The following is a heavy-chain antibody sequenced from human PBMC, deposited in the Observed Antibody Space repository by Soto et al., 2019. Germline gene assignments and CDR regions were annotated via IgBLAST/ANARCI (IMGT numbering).Heavy chain of an antibody. J-gene: IGHJ6*02. CDR1: GDSISNGSYS. V-gene: IGHV4-30-2*01. Sequence: PSETLSRTCAVSGDSISNGSYSWIWIAQPPGKVLDWIGYIFQSGITYYNPSLKSRIIISIEKTKNLFSLILSSVTAADTAVYYCARASRSLKQNGMDVWGPGTTVTVSS. D-gene: IGHD3-9*01. CDR3: ARASRSLKQNGMDV. CDR2: IFQSGIT.